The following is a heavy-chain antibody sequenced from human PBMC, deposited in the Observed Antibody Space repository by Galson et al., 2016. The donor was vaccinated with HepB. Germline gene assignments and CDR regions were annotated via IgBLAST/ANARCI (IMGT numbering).Heavy chain of an antibody. V-gene: IGHV3-23*01. J-gene: IGHJ4*02. CDR3: FYGDRHSSDY. Sequence: SLRLSCAASGFRFSNYGMTWVRQAPGKGLEWVSSINAGGGRTYYADSVKGRFTISRDNSKSTLYLQMNSLRAEDTALYCCFYGDRHSSDYGGQGTLVTVSS. CDR1: GFRFSNYG. CDR2: INAGGGRT. D-gene: IGHD4-17*01.